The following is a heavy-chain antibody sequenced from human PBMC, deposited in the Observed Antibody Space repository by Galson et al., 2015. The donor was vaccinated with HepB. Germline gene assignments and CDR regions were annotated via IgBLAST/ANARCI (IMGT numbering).Heavy chain of an antibody. CDR2: ISGYNGNT. CDR3: ARVRHSSGGKRPSDY. D-gene: IGHD6-25*01. CDR1: GYTFTSYG. J-gene: IGHJ4*02. Sequence: SVKVSCKASGYTFTSYGISWVRQAPGQGLEWMGWISGYNGNTNYAQNLQGRVTMTTDTSTSIAYMELRSLRSDDTAVYYCARVRHSSGGKRPSDYWGQGTLVTVSS. V-gene: IGHV1-18*01.